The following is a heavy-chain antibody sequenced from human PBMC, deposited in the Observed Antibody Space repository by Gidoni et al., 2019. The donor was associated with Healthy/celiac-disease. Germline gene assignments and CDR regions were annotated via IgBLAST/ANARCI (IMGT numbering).Heavy chain of an antibody. D-gene: IGHD2-2*02. J-gene: IGHJ6*02. Sequence: QVQLQQWGAGLLKPSETLSLTCAVYGGSFSGYYWSWIRQPPGKGLEWIGEINHSGRTNYNPSLKSRVTISVDTSKNQFSLKLSSVTAADTAVYYCARGRTKDGYCSSTSCYTGFGNYYYYGMDVWGQGTTVTVSS. V-gene: IGHV4-34*01. CDR2: INHSGRT. CDR3: ARGRTKDGYCSSTSCYTGFGNYYYYGMDV. CDR1: GGSFSGYY.